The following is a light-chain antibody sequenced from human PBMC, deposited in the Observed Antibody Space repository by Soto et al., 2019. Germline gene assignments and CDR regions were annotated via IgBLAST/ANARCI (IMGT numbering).Light chain of an antibody. CDR3: QQYNNWPPIT. J-gene: IGKJ1*01. CDR2: AAS. CDR1: QSVGTN. Sequence: EIVMTQSPATLSVSPGERATLSCRASQSVGTNLAWYQQKPGQGPRLLIYAASTRATGIPIRFSGSGSGTEFTLTISSLQSEDFAVYYCQQYNNWPPITFGQGTKVDTK. V-gene: IGKV3-15*01.